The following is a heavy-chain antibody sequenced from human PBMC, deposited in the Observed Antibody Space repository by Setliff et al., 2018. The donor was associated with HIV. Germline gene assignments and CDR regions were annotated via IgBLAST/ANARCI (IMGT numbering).Heavy chain of an antibody. D-gene: IGHD3-22*01. Sequence: PGGSLRLSCLVSGFTVSTYSLNWARQAPGKRPEYVAALSRGGDNTKYADSVKGRFIISGDTSKNTLYLQMSSLGPDDTAIYYCVKPYTGYYYDGSVYDDFWGQGTLVTVSS. CDR2: LSRGGDNT. CDR1: GFTVSTYS. J-gene: IGHJ4*02. V-gene: IGHV3-64D*09. CDR3: VKPYTGYYYDGSVYDDF.